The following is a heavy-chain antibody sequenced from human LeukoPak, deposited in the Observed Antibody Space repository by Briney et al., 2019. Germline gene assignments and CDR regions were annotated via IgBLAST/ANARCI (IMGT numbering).Heavy chain of an antibody. Sequence: GGSLQISCKASGSNFVSYWISWVRQVPGKGREWMGRIDPTESSPSYSPNFQGDVTISSDKSISTAYLEWSSLKASDTAMYYCARQYYYDRSGYTLFYWGQGTLVTVSS. V-gene: IGHV5-10-1*01. CDR1: GSNFVSYW. D-gene: IGHD3-22*01. J-gene: IGHJ4*01. CDR3: ARQYYYDRSGYTLFY. CDR2: IDPTESSP.